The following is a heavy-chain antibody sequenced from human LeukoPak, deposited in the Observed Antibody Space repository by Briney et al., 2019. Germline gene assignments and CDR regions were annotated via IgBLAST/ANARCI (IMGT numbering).Heavy chain of an antibody. CDR2: IKSKTDGGTI. Sequence: GGSLRLSCAASNFIFSSSWMNWVRQVPGKGLEWVGRIKSKTDGGTIEYAAPVKGRITISRDDSDNTLSLEMNCLKPEDTAVYYCVRDPRGGRRVLEYWGQGTLVTVSS. V-gene: IGHV3-15*07. CDR1: NFIFSSSW. D-gene: IGHD3-10*01. J-gene: IGHJ4*02. CDR3: VRDPRGGRRVLEY.